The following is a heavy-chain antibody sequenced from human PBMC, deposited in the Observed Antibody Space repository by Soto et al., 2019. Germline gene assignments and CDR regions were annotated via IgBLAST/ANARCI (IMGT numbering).Heavy chain of an antibody. D-gene: IGHD6-19*01. J-gene: IGHJ6*02. Sequence: PSETLSLTCAVYGGSFSGYYWSWIRQPPGKGLEWIGEINHSGSTNYNPSLKSRVTISVDTSKNQFSLKLSSVTAADTAVYYCARGRRYSSGWGTRQPHDYYYGMDVWRQATTVTVSS. CDR1: GGSFSGYY. CDR2: INHSGST. V-gene: IGHV4-34*01. CDR3: ARGRRYSSGWGTRQPHDYYYGMDV.